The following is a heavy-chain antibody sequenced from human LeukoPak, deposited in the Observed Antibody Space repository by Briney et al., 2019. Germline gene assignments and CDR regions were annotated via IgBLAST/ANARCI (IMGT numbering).Heavy chain of an antibody. CDR1: GFTFSSYG. V-gene: IGHV3-33*01. CDR3: ARGPDLYSSSWYESEYFQH. J-gene: IGHJ1*01. D-gene: IGHD6-13*01. Sequence: GGSLRLSCAASGFTFSSYGMHWVRQAPGKGLEWVAVIWYDGSNKYYADSVKGRFTISRDNSKNTLYLQMNSLRAEDTAVYYCARGPDLYSSSWYESEYFQHWGQGILVTVSS. CDR2: IWYDGSNK.